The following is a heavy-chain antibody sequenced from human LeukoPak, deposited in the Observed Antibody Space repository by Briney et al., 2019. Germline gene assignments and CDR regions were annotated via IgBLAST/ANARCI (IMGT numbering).Heavy chain of an antibody. V-gene: IGHV3-30-3*01. J-gene: IGHJ4*02. Sequence: PGGSLRLSCAASGFSFSSYAMHWVRQAPGKGLEWVAVISFDGSNKYYADSVKGRFTISRDSHKNTLYLQMNSLRAEDTALYYCAREKNNYADFWGQGTLVTVSS. CDR1: GFSFSSYA. CDR3: AREKNNYADF. CDR2: ISFDGSNK. D-gene: IGHD1/OR15-1a*01.